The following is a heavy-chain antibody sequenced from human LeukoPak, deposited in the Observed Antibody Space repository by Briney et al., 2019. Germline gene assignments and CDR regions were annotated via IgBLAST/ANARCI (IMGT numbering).Heavy chain of an antibody. Sequence: GGSLRLSCAASGFTFSSYAMHWVRQAPGKGLEWVAVISYDGSNKYYADSVKGRFTISRDNSKNALYLQMNSLRAEDTAVYYCARDYYDSTRAYYYYGMDVWGQGTTVTVSS. CDR2: ISYDGSNK. J-gene: IGHJ6*02. D-gene: IGHD3-22*01. CDR1: GFTFSSYA. V-gene: IGHV3-30-3*01. CDR3: ARDYYDSTRAYYYYGMDV.